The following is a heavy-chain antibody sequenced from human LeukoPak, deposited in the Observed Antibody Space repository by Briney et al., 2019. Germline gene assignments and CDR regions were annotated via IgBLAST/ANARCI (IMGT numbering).Heavy chain of an antibody. J-gene: IGHJ3*02. V-gene: IGHV3-48*04. D-gene: IGHD3-22*01. CDR2: ISSSSSTI. CDR1: GFTFSSYS. CDR3: ASPYYYDSGGYFSLDAFDI. Sequence: GGSLRLSCAASGFTFSSYSMNWVRQAPGKGLEWVSYISSSSSTIYYADSVKGRFTISRDNAKNSLYLQMNSLRAEDTAVYYCASPYYYDSGGYFSLDAFDIWGQGTMVTVSS.